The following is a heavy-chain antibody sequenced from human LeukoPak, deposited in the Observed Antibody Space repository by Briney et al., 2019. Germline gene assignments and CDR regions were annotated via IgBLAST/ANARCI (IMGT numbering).Heavy chain of an antibody. CDR3: ARSGYCSSTSCYLSRYYYYYMDV. V-gene: IGHV4-34*01. J-gene: IGHJ6*03. CDR2: INHSGST. Sequence: SETLSLTCAVYGGSFSGYYWSWIRQPPGKGLEWNGEINHSGSTNYNPSLKSRVTISVDTSKNQFSLKLSSVTAADTAVYYCARSGYCSSTSCYLSRYYYYYMDVWGKGTTVTVSS. CDR1: GGSFSGYY. D-gene: IGHD2-2*01.